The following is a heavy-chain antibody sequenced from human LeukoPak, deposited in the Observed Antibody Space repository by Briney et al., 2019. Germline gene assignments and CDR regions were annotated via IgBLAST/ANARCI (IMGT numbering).Heavy chain of an antibody. D-gene: IGHD6-19*01. CDR2: ISAYNGNT. CDR3: ARGGPSSGWRDNYYGMDV. Sequence: ASVEVSCKASGYTFTSYGISWVRQAPGQGLEWMGWISAYNGNTNYAQKLQGRVTMTTDTSTSTAYMELRSLRSDDTAVYYCARGGPSSGWRDNYYGMDVWGQGTTVTVSS. V-gene: IGHV1-18*01. J-gene: IGHJ6*02. CDR1: GYTFTSYG.